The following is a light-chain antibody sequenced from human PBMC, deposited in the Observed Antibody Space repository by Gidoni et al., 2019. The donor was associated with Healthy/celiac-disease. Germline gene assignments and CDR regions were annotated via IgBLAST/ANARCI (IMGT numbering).Light chain of an antibody. Sequence: DIVMTQSPLSLPVTPGEPASISCRSSQSLLHSNGYNYLDWYLQKPGQSPQLLIYLGSNRASGVPDRFSGSGSGTDFTLKISRVEAEDVGVYYCMQALQPLYTFXQXTKLEIK. J-gene: IGKJ2*01. CDR1: QSLLHSNGYNY. CDR2: LGS. CDR3: MQALQPLYT. V-gene: IGKV2-28*01.